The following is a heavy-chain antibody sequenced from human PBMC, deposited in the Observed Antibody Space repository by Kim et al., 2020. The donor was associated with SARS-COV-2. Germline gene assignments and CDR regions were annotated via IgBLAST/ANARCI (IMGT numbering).Heavy chain of an antibody. V-gene: IGHV3-48*03. D-gene: IGHD2-21*02. CDR2: IYNSGNTI. CDR1: GFTFSSYE. CDR3: AREEYGDSFDS. Sequence: GGSLRLSCAASGFTFSSYEMNWVRQAPGKGLEWVSYIYNSGNTIYYADSVKGRFTISRDNAKNSLYLQMDSLRAEDTAVYYCAREEYGDSFDSWGQGTL. J-gene: IGHJ4*02.